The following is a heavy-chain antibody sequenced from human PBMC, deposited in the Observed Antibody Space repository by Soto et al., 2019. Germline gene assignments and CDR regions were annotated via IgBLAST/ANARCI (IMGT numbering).Heavy chain of an antibody. Sequence: GESLKISCNGSGYSFTSYWISWVRQMPGKGLEWMGRIEPSDSYTNYSPSFQGHVTISADKSISTAYLQWSSLKASDTAMYYCAASGYSYGSLPNYYYYGMDVWGQGTTVTVSS. V-gene: IGHV5-10-1*01. J-gene: IGHJ6*02. D-gene: IGHD5-18*01. CDR1: GYSFTSYW. CDR2: IEPSDSYT. CDR3: AASGYSYGSLPNYYYYGMDV.